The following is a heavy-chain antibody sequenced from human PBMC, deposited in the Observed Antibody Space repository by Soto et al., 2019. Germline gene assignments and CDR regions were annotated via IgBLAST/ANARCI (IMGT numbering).Heavy chain of an antibody. CDR1: GGSFSGYY. D-gene: IGHD3-16*02. CDR2: INHSGST. CDR3: ARGKLSDYVWGSYRYHFDY. V-gene: IGHV4-34*01. J-gene: IGHJ4*02. Sequence: LETLSLTCAVYGGSFSGYYWGWIRQPPGKGLEWIGEINHSGSTNYNPSLKSRVTISVDTSKNQFSLKLSSVTAADTAVYYCARGKLSDYVWGSYRYHFDYWGQGTVVTVSS.